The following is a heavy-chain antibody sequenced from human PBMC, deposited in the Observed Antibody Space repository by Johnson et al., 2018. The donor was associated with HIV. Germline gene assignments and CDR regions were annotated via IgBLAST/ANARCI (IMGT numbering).Heavy chain of an antibody. J-gene: IGHJ3*02. CDR1: GFTFSNAW. CDR2: IKNKADGGTT. CDR3: TTDPSWSFGVDI. D-gene: IGHD2-15*01. Sequence: VQLVESGGGLVKPGGSLRLSCAASGFTFSNAWMSWDRQGPGKGLEGGGHIKNKADGGTTDYSAPVKGRFTITREDSKNTLYLQMNSLKTEDTAVYYCTTDPSWSFGVDIWGQWTLVTVSS. V-gene: IGHV3-15*01.